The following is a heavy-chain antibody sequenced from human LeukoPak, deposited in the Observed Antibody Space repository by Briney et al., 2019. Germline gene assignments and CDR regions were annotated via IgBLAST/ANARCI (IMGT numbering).Heavy chain of an antibody. CDR2: IYYGGST. V-gene: IGHV4-59*11. J-gene: IGHJ6*03. Sequence: TPSETLSLTCTVSGGSISSHYWSWIRQPPGKGLEWIGYIYYGGSTNYNPSLKSRVTISVDTSKNQFSLKLSSVTAADTAVYYCAASCSSGGSCYSSSPGYYYYYMDVWGKGTTVTVSS. CDR1: GGSISSHY. D-gene: IGHD2-15*01. CDR3: AASCSSGGSCYSSSPGYYYYYMDV.